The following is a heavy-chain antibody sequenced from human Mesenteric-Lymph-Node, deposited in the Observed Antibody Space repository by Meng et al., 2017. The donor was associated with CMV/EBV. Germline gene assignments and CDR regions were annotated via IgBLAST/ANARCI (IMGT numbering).Heavy chain of an antibody. J-gene: IGHJ4*02. Sequence: NSNTYGVTWIHQAVRGGLEGVARVNGWRGTTYYADGVKSQFKISKGKAKNTRYLQMNTVRAEDRAVYFCAKVSYERIWFQGGNYFDNWGQGTLVTVSS. CDR2: VNGWRGTT. CDR3: AKVSYERIWFQGGNYFDN. V-gene: IGHV3-23*01. D-gene: IGHD3-10*01. CDR1: NSNTYG.